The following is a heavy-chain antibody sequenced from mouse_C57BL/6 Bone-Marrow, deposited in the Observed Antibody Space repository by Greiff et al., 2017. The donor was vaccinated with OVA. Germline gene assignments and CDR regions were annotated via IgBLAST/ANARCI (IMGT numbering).Heavy chain of an antibody. J-gene: IGHJ1*03. CDR1: GFNIKDYY. D-gene: IGHD2-4*01. V-gene: IGHV14-2*01. Sequence: VHVKQSGAELVKPGASVKLSCTASGFNIKDYYMHWVKQRTEQGLEWIGRIDPEDGETKYAPKFQGKATITADTSSNTAYLQLSSLTSEDTAVYYCARRDPFYYDYDDWYFDVWGTGTTVTVSS. CDR3: ARRDPFYYDYDDWYFDV. CDR2: IDPEDGET.